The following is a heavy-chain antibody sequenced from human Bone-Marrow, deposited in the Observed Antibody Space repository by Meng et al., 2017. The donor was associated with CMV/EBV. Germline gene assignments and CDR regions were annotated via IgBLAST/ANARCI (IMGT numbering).Heavy chain of an antibody. J-gene: IGHJ4*02. V-gene: IGHV4-34*01. CDR1: GGSFSGYY. Sequence: SETLSLTCAVYGGSFSGYYWSWIRQPPGKGLEWIGEINHSGSTNYNPSLKSRVTISVDTSKNQFSLKLSSVTAADTAVYYCARGLGIPAGRSFDYWGQGTLVTVSS. CDR3: ARGLGIPAGRSFDY. D-gene: IGHD1-14*01. CDR2: INHSGST.